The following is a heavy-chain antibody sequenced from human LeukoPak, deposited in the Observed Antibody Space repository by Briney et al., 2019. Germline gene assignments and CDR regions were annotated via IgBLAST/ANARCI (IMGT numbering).Heavy chain of an antibody. CDR2: IRYDGSNK. V-gene: IGHV3-30*02. J-gene: IGHJ4*02. CDR1: GFTFSSYG. D-gene: IGHD1-26*01. Sequence: GGSLRLSCAASGFTFSSYGMHWVRQAPGKGLEWVAFIRYDGSNKYYADSVKGRFTISRDNSKNTLYLQMNSLRAEDTAVYYCAKGGATYSGTHDYFDYWGQGTLVTVSS. CDR3: AKGGATYSGTHDYFDY.